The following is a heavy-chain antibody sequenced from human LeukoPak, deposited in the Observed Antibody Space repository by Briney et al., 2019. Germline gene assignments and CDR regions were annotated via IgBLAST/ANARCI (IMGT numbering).Heavy chain of an antibody. CDR2: MNPNSGNT. Sequence: ASVKVSCKVSGYTLTELSMHWVRQATGQGLEWMGWMNPNSGNTGYAQKFQGRVTMTRNTSISTAYMELSSLRSEDTAVYYCARILVPDFWSGYPSIYYYYGMDVWGQGTTVIVSS. D-gene: IGHD3-3*01. CDR3: ARILVPDFWSGYPSIYYYYGMDV. V-gene: IGHV1-8*01. J-gene: IGHJ6*02. CDR1: GYTLTELS.